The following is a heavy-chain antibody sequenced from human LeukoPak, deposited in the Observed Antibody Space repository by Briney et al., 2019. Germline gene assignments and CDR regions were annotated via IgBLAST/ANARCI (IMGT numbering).Heavy chain of an antibody. Sequence: ASAKVSCKASGYTFTSYYMHWVRQAPGQGLEWMGIINPSGGSTSYAQKFQGRVTMTRDMSTSTVYMELSSLRSEDTAVYYCAVLGSSGSPTRWGQGTLVTVSS. CDR1: GYTFTSYY. CDR2: INPSGGST. V-gene: IGHV1-46*01. CDR3: AVLGSSGSPTR. D-gene: IGHD3-22*01. J-gene: IGHJ4*02.